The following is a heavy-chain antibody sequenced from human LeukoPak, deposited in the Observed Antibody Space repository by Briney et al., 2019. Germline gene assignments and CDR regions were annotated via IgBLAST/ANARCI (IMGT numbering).Heavy chain of an antibody. D-gene: IGHD6-19*01. V-gene: IGHV3-64D*06. Sequence: GGSLRLSCSASGFTFSTYAMNWVRQGPGKGLEYVSAISSNGDRTYYADSVKGRFTISRDNSKNTLYLQMSSLRAEDTALYYCVKSSGVVYINGWYMNFWGQGTLVTVSS. J-gene: IGHJ4*02. CDR3: VKSSGVVYINGWYMNF. CDR1: GFTFSTYA. CDR2: ISSNGDRT.